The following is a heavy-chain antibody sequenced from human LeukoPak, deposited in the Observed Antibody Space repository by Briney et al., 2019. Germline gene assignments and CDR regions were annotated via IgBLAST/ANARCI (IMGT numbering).Heavy chain of an antibody. D-gene: IGHD3-3*01. CDR1: GYTFTGYY. J-gene: IGHJ4*02. CDR3: ARDPDSITIFGVVTETISRY. V-gene: IGHV1-2*06. CDR2: INPSSGGT. Sequence: ASVKVSCKASGYTFTGYYMHWVRQAPGQGLEWMRRINPSSGGTNYAQKFQGRVTMTRDTSISTAYMELSRLRSDDTAVYYCARDPDSITIFGVVTETISRYWGQGTLVTVSS.